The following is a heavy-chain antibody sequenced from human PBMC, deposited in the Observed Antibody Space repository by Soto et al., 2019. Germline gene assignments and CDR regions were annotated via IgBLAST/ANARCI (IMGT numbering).Heavy chain of an antibody. Sequence: SETLSLTCTVSGGSISSYYWSWIRQPAGKGLEWIGRIYTSGSTNYNPSLKSRVTMSVDTSKNQFSLKLSSVTATDTAVYYCARACSSNSCYDVFDYWGQGTLVTVSS. D-gene: IGHD2-2*01. J-gene: IGHJ4*02. CDR3: ARACSSNSCYDVFDY. V-gene: IGHV4-4*07. CDR1: GGSISSYY. CDR2: IYTSGST.